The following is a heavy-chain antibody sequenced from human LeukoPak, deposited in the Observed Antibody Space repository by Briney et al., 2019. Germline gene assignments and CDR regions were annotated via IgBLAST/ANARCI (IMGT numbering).Heavy chain of an antibody. CDR3: ARSLYYDSSGPYGMDV. D-gene: IGHD3-22*01. CDR1: GGSISSYY. CDR2: IYYSGST. J-gene: IGHJ6*02. Sequence: SETLSLTCTVSGGSISSYYWSWIRQPPGKGLEWIGYIYYSGSTNYNPSLKSRVTISADTSKNQFSLKLSSVTAADTAVYYCARSLYYDSSGPYGMDVWGQGTTVTVSS. V-gene: IGHV4-59*08.